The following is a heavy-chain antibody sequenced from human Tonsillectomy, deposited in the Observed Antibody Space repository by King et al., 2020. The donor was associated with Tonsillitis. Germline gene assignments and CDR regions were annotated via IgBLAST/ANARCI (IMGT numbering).Heavy chain of an antibody. J-gene: IGHJ4*02. CDR3: AKEAVPGLYYFDY. Sequence: VQLVESGGGVVQPGRSLRLSCAASGFTFSSYGMHWVRQAPGKGLEWGAVISYDGSNKYYADSVKGRFTISRDKSKNTLYLQMNSLRAEDTAVYYCAKEAVPGLYYFDYWGQGTLVTVSS. CDR1: GFTFSSYG. V-gene: IGHV3-30*18. CDR2: ISYDGSNK. D-gene: IGHD6-19*01.